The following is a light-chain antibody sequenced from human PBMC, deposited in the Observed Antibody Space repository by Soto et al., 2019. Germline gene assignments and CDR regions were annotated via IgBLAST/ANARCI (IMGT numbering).Light chain of an antibody. V-gene: IGLV1-40*01. J-gene: IGLJ2*01. CDR3: QSYDSSLSGSVV. CDR2: GNS. CDR1: SSNIGAGYD. Sequence: QSVLTQPPSVSGAPGQRVTISCTGSSSNIGAGYDVHWYHQLLGTAPKLLIYGNSNRPSGVPDRFSGSKSGTSASLAITGLQAEDEADYYCQSYDSSLSGSVVFGGGTKLTVL.